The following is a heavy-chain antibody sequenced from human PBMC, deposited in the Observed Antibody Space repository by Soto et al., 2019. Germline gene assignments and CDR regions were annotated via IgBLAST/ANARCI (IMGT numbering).Heavy chain of an antibody. D-gene: IGHD2-15*01. Sequence: QVQLVESGGGVVQPGRSLRLSCAASGFTFSSYGMHWVRQAPGKGLEWVAVIWYDGSNKYYADSVKGRFTISRDNSKNTRYLQMTGLRAEDTAVYYCARGHSGYCSGGSCYAFDYYYGMDVWGRGTTVTVSS. J-gene: IGHJ6*02. CDR2: IWYDGSNK. V-gene: IGHV3-33*01. CDR3: ARGHSGYCSGGSCYAFDYYYGMDV. CDR1: GFTFSSYG.